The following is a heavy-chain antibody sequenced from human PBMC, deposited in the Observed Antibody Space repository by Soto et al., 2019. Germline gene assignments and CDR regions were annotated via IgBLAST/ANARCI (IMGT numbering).Heavy chain of an antibody. CDR3: ARDKITGLFDY. Sequence: QVQLQQWGAGLLKPSETLSLTCAVYGGSFSGYDWTWIRQPPGTGLEWIGEINHSGSTNYNPSLKSRVTISVDTSKYKFSLKLTSVTAADTAGYYCARDKITGLFDYWGQGTLVTVSS. V-gene: IGHV4-34*01. CDR2: INHSGST. D-gene: IGHD2-8*02. CDR1: GGSFSGYD. J-gene: IGHJ4*02.